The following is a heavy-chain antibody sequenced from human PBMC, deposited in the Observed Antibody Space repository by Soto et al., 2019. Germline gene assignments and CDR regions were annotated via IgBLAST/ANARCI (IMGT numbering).Heavy chain of an antibody. CDR3: AKPRFRFLEWLLYYDY. CDR2: ISGSGGST. D-gene: IGHD3-3*01. V-gene: IGHV3-23*01. J-gene: IGHJ4*02. Sequence: PGGSLRLSCAASGFTFSSYAMSWVRQAPGKGLEWVSAISGSGGSTYYADSVKGRFTISRDNSKNTLYLQMNSLRAEDTAVYYCAKPRFRFLEWLLYYDYWGQGTLVTVSS. CDR1: GFTFSSYA.